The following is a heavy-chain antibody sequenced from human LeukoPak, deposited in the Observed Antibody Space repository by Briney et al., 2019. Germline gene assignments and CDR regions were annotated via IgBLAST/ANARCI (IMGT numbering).Heavy chain of an antibody. CDR3: ARDWDY. J-gene: IGHJ4*02. CDR2: TSSIGSTI. V-gene: IGHV3-48*03. CDR1: GLTFSSYE. Sequence: GGYLRLSCAASGLTFSSYEMNWVRQAPGKGLEWVSYTSSIGSTIYYADSVKVRSTISRDTAKNSLYLQMNSLRAEDTAVYYCARDWDYWGQGTLVTVSS.